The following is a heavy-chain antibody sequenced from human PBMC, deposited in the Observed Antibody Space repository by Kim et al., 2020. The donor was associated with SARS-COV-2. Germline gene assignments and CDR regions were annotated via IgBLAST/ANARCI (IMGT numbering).Heavy chain of an antibody. CDR1: GYTFTSYT. D-gene: IGHD2-15*01. Sequence: ASVKVSCKASGYTFTSYTIHWVRQAPGQRLEWMGLINVGNGNTKYSQNFQGRVTITRDTSASTAYMELSSLRSEDTAVYYCGRGALAIVCQSGSCYGGNWFDPWGQGTLVTVSS. CDR3: GRGALAIVCQSGSCYGGNWFDP. CDR2: INVGNGNT. V-gene: IGHV1-3*01. J-gene: IGHJ5*02.